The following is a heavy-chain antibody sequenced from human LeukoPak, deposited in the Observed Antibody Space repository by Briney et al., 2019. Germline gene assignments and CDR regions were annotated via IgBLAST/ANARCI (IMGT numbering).Heavy chain of an antibody. J-gene: IGHJ4*02. V-gene: IGHV3-11*01. CDR2: ISSSGFTI. CDR3: ARGYYYGSGTYGR. D-gene: IGHD3-10*01. Sequence: PGGSLRLSCAASGFIFSDYYMGGFRQSPGKGLGWGSYISSSGFTIPYADSVKGRFTISRDNVKNSLDLQMNRPRAEDTAAYYCARGYYYGSGTYGRCGQGTLVTAPS. CDR1: GFIFSDYY.